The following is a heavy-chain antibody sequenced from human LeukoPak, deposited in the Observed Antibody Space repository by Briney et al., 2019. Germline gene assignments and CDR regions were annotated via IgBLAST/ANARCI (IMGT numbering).Heavy chain of an antibody. CDR3: ARGGDYYDSSGYYDDAFDI. Sequence: ASVKVSCKASGYTFTGYYMHWVRQAPGQGLEWMGWINPNSGGTNYAQKFQGRVTMTRDTSINTAYMELSRLRSGDTAVYYCARGGDYYDSSGYYDDAFDIWGQGTMVTVSS. CDR1: GYTFTGYY. J-gene: IGHJ3*02. CDR2: INPNSGGT. V-gene: IGHV1-2*02. D-gene: IGHD3-22*01.